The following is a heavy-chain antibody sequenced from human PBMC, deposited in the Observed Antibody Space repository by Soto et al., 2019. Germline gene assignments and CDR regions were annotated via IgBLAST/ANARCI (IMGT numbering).Heavy chain of an antibody. CDR1: GFTFSSYE. CDR3: ARSSGHYRPFDS. D-gene: IGHD3-22*01. V-gene: IGHV3-48*03. Sequence: EVQLVESGGGLVQPGGSLRLSCAASGFTFSSYEMNWVRQAPGKGLEWVSHITSRSDTIYYADSVKGRFTISRDNAENSLYLQMNSLRAEDTAVYYCARSSGHYRPFDSWGQGTLVTVSS. CDR2: ITSRSDTI. J-gene: IGHJ4*02.